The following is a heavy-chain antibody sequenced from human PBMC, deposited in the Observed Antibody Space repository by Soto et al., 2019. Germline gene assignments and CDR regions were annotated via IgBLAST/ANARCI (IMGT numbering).Heavy chain of an antibody. V-gene: IGHV3-15*01. J-gene: IGHJ5*01. CDR1: GFTFSDAW. Sequence: PGGSLRLSCAASGFTFSDAWMSWVRQAPGKGLEWVGRIKRKTDGGATDYAAPVKGRFTISREDSKNTLYLQMNSLKTEDTAVYYCTTDSNYVPLDSWGQGTLVTVSS. CDR3: TTDSNYVPLDS. D-gene: IGHD3-10*02. CDR2: IKRKTDGGAT.